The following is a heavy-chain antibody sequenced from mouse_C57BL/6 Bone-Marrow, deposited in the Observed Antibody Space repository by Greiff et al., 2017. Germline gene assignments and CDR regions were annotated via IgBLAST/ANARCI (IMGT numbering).Heavy chain of an antibody. J-gene: IGHJ3*01. Sequence: VQLQQSGAELVRPGTSVKVSCKASGYAFTNYLIEWVKQRPGQGLEWIGVINPGSGGTNYNEKFKGKATLTADKSSSTAYMQLSSLTSADSAVYFCARGGYYYGSSPFAYWGQGTLVTVSA. V-gene: IGHV1-54*01. D-gene: IGHD1-1*01. CDR2: INPGSGGT. CDR3: ARGGYYYGSSPFAY. CDR1: GYAFTNYL.